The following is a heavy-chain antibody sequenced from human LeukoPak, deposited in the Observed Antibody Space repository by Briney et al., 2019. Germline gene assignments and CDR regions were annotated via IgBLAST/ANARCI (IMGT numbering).Heavy chain of an antibody. Sequence: GASVKVSCKASGYTFTSYDINWVRQATGQGLEWMGWMNPNSGNTGYAQKFQGRVTMTRNTSISTAYMELRSLRSDDTAVYYCARDFIVNAGTVDYWGQGTLVTVSS. CDR2: MNPNSGNT. V-gene: IGHV1-8*01. J-gene: IGHJ4*02. CDR3: ARDFIVNAGTVDY. D-gene: IGHD1-7*01. CDR1: GYTFTSYD.